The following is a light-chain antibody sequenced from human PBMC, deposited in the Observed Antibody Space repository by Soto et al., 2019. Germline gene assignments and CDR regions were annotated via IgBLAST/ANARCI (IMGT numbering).Light chain of an antibody. CDR3: MQATHWLYN. CDR1: QSLVSGGGSTY. CDR2: KVS. Sequence: VGMTQSPISLPVTLGPPASISCRSSQSLVSGGGSTYLSWFQQTPGQSPRRLIYKVSDRDSGVPDRFSGSGSDTDFPLKISRVEAEDVGVYFCMQATHWLYNFGQGTQLEIE. V-gene: IGKV2-30*01. J-gene: IGKJ2*01.